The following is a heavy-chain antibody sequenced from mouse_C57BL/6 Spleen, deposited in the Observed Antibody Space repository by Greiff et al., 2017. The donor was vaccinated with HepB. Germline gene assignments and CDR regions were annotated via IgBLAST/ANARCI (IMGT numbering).Heavy chain of an antibody. V-gene: IGHV1-50*01. D-gene: IGHD1-1*01. CDR1: GYTFTSYW. CDR3: ARKGNSITTVVAFYAMDY. J-gene: IGHJ4*01. Sequence: QVQLQQPGAELVKPGASVKLSCKASGYTFTSYWMQWVKQRPGQGLEWIGEIDPSDSYTNYNQKFKGKATLTVDPSSSTAYMQLSSLTSEDSAVYYCARKGNSITTVVAFYAMDYWGQGTSVTVSS. CDR2: IDPSDSYT.